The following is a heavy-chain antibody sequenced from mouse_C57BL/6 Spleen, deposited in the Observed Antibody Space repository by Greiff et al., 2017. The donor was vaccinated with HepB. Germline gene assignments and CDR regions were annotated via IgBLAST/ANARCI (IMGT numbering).Heavy chain of an antibody. CDR1: GYTFTDYY. V-gene: IGHV1-76*01. J-gene: IGHJ1*03. CDR2: IYPGSGNT. Sequence: QVQLQQSGAELVRPGASVKLSCKASGYTFTDYYINWVKQRPGQGLEWIARIYPGSGNTYYNEKFKGKATLTAEKSSSTAYMQLSSLTSEDSAVYFCARAEDYGSSFDVWGTGTTVTVSS. D-gene: IGHD1-1*01. CDR3: ARAEDYGSSFDV.